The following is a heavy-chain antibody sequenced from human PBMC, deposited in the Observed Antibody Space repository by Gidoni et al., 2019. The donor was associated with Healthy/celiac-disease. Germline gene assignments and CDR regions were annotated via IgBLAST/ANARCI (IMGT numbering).Heavy chain of an antibody. CDR3: AKDKWELLYAFDI. Sequence: QVQLVESGGGVVQPGRSLRLSCAASGFTFSSYGMHWVRQAPGKGLEWVAVISYDGSNKYYADSVKGRFTISRDNSKNTLYLQMNSLRAEDTAVYYCAKDKWELLYAFDIWGQGTMVTVSS. J-gene: IGHJ3*02. D-gene: IGHD1-26*01. CDR1: GFTFSSYG. V-gene: IGHV3-30*18. CDR2: ISYDGSNK.